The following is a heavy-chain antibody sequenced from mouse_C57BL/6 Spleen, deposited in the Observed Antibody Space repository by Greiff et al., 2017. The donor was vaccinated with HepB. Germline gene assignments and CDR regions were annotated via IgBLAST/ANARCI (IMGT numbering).Heavy chain of an antibody. D-gene: IGHD2-4*01. J-gene: IGHJ3*01. Sequence: VQLQQPGAELVMPGASVKLSCKASGYTFTSYWMHWVKQRPGQGLEWIGEIDPSDSYTNYNQKFKGKSTLTVDKSYSTAYMQLSSLTSEDSAVYYGARRVYDYDRGAGWFAYWGQGTLVTVSA. CDR3: ARRVYDYDRGAGWFAY. V-gene: IGHV1-69*01. CDR1: GYTFTSYW. CDR2: IDPSDSYT.